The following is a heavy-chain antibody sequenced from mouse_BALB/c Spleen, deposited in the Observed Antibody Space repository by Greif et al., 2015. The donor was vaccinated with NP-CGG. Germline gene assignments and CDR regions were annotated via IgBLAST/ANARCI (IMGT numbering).Heavy chain of an antibody. D-gene: IGHD2-1*01. V-gene: IGHV1-7*01. J-gene: IGHJ2*01. Sequence: LQESGAELAKPGASVKMSCKASGYTFTSYWMHWVKQRPGQGLEWIGYINPSTGYTEYNQKFKDKATLTADKSSSTAYMQPSSLTSEDSAVYYCARRDGNYYFDYWGQGTTLTVSS. CDR3: ARRDGNYYFDY. CDR1: GYTFTSYW. CDR2: INPSTGYT.